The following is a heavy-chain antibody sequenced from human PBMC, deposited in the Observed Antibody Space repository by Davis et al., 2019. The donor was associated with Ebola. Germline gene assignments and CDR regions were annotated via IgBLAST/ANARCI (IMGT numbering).Heavy chain of an antibody. D-gene: IGHD4/OR15-4a*01. CDR3: ATEATMVY. V-gene: IGHV3-48*02. CDR2: ISSNSDTT. Sequence: PGGSLRLPCVASGFSFSSYGMTWVRQAPGKGLEWLGYISSNSDTTYYADSVRGRFIISRDNDKNSVLLQMDRMTHDDAGVYYCATEATMVYWGQGVLVTVSS. CDR1: GFSFSSYG. J-gene: IGHJ4*02.